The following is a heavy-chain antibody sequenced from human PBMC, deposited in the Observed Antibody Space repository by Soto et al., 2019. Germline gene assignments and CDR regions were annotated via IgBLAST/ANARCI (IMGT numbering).Heavy chain of an antibody. CDR1: GFTFSSYS. J-gene: IGHJ4*02. CDR3: ARDRRDGYNFDY. V-gene: IGHV3-21*01. CDR2: ISSSGSYI. Sequence: EVQLVESGGGLVKPGGSLRLSCAASGFTFSSYSMNWVRQAPGKGLEWVSFISSSGSYIYYADSVKGRFTISRDNAKNSLYLQMNSLRAEDTAVYYCARDRRDGYNFDYWGQGTLVTVSS. D-gene: IGHD5-12*01.